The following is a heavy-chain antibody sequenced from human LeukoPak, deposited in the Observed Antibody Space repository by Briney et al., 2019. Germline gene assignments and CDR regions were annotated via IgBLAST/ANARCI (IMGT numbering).Heavy chain of an antibody. V-gene: IGHV1-18*04. J-gene: IGHJ5*02. CDR1: GYTFSSYG. CDR3: ARGGGSIKWFDP. CDR2: ISSYNGNT. D-gene: IGHD3-10*01. Sequence: SVTVSPTASGYTFSSYGICWVRQAPGQGLGWVGWISSYNGNTNYAQKLQGRLTMTTDTSTSTAYMELRSLRSDDTAVYYCARGGGSIKWFDPWGQGTLVTVSS.